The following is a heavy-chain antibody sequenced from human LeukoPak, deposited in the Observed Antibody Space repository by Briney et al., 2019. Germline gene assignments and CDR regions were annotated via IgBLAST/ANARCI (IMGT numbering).Heavy chain of an antibody. D-gene: IGHD5-12*01. J-gene: IGHJ4*02. Sequence: GGSLRLSCAASGFTSTNYAMNWVRQSPGKGLEWVSVLIGSSGSTDYADSVKGRFTISRDNSKNTVFLQMNSLRAEDTAIYYCAKGAYDYIEIGYFDSWGQGTLVTVSS. V-gene: IGHV3-23*01. CDR2: LIGSSGST. CDR3: AKGAYDYIEIGYFDS. CDR1: GFTSTNYA.